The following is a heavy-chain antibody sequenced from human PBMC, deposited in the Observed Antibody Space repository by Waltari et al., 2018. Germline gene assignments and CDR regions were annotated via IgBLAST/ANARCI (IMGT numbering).Heavy chain of an antibody. CDR2: IYSGGRT. V-gene: IGHV3-53*01. CDR3: ARNMVRGVIGWCAFDI. Sequence: EVQLVESGGGLIQPGGSLRLSCAASGFTASSNYMSWVRQAPGKGLEWVSVIYSGGRTYYADSVKGRFTISRDNSKKTLYLQMNSLRAEDTAVYYCARNMVRGVIGWCAFDIWGQGTMVTVSS. J-gene: IGHJ3*02. D-gene: IGHD3-10*01. CDR1: GFTASSNY.